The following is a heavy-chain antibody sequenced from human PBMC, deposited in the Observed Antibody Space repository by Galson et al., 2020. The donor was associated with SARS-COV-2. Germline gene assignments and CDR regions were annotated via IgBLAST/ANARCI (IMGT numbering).Heavy chain of an antibody. J-gene: IGHJ4*02. CDR2: ISYDGSNK. D-gene: IGHD3-9*01. CDR1: GFTFSSYA. Sequence: GESLKISCAASGFTFSSYAMHWVRPAPGKGLEWVAVISYDGSNKYYADSVKGRFTISRDNSKNTLYLQMNSLRAEDTAVYYCARALGLVIIRIDYWGQGTLVTVSS. CDR3: ARALGLVIIRIDY. V-gene: IGHV3-30*04.